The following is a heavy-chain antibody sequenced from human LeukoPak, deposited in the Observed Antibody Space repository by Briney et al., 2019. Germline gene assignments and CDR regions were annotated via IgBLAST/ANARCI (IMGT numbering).Heavy chain of an antibody. J-gene: IGHJ4*02. Sequence: GASVKVSCKASGYTFTSYGISWVRQAPGQGLEWMGGIIPIFGTANYAQKFQGRVTITADESTSTAYMELSSLRSEDTAVYYCARDRIVGAPPYFDYWGQGTLVTVSS. V-gene: IGHV1-69*13. CDR3: ARDRIVGAPPYFDY. CDR2: IIPIFGTA. D-gene: IGHD1-26*01. CDR1: GYTFTSYG.